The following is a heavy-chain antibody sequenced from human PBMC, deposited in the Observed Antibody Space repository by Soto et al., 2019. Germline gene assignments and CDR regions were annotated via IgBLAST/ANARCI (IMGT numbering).Heavy chain of an antibody. V-gene: IGHV3-23*01. CDR1: GFNFISYA. D-gene: IGHD4-4*01. CDR2: ISGSGGST. J-gene: IGHJ4*02. CDR3: AKYRRGYIDY. Sequence: PGGSLRLSSAASGFNFISYAMSWVRQAPGKGLEWVSAISGSGGSTYYADSVKGRFTISRDNSKNTLYLQMNSLRAEDTAVYYCAKYRRGYIDYWGQGTLVTVSS.